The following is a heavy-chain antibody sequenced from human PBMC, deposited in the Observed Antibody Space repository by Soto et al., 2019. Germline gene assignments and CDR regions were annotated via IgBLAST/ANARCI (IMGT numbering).Heavy chain of an antibody. Sequence: SETLSLTCAVYGGSFSAYYWSWVRQPPGKGLEWIGEIIHSESTKYNPSLKSRVTISVDTSKNQFSLKLSSVTAADTAVYYCARQRPTDGGWEFANYYGMDVWGQGTPVTVSS. J-gene: IGHJ6*02. CDR2: IIHSEST. CDR1: GGSFSAYY. CDR3: ARQRPTDGGWEFANYYGMDV. V-gene: IGHV4-34*12. D-gene: IGHD1-26*01.